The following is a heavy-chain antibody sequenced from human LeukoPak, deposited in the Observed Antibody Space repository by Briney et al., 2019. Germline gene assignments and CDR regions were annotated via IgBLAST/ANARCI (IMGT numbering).Heavy chain of an antibody. Sequence: ASVKVSCKASGYTFTGYYLHWVRQAPGQGLEWMGWINPNSGGTNYAQKFQDWVTMTRDTSISTAYMELSRLRSDDTAVYYCARAHHGGYFDWLLPDYWGQGTLVTVSS. CDR3: ARAHHGGYFDWLLPDY. D-gene: IGHD3-9*01. CDR1: GYTFTGYY. J-gene: IGHJ4*02. V-gene: IGHV1-2*04. CDR2: INPNSGGT.